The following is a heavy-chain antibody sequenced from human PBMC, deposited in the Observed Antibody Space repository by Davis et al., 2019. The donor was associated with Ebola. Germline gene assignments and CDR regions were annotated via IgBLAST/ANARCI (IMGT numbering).Heavy chain of an antibody. D-gene: IGHD6-13*01. J-gene: IGHJ6*03. V-gene: IGHV5-10-1*01. CDR2: IDPSDSYT. CDR3: ARRVTESSWKTYYYYYMDV. CDR1: GYSFTSYW. Sequence: EESLKISCKGSGYSFTSYWISWVRQMPGKGLEWMGRIDPSDSYTNYSPSFQGHVTISADKSISTAYLQWSSLKASDTAMYYCARRVTESSWKTYYYYYMDVWGKGTTVTVSS.